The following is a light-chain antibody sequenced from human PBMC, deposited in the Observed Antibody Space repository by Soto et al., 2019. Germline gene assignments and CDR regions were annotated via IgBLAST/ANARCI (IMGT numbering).Light chain of an antibody. CDR3: QQYYNWPRA. Sequence: EIELTQSPATLSLSPGEIATPPCRASQSVSSCLAWYQQKPGQAPRIIIYEASTLTSGIPARFSGSGSGTDFTLTISSLEPEDFAVYYCQQYYNWPRAFGQGTKVDIK. CDR2: EAS. V-gene: IGKV3-11*01. J-gene: IGKJ1*01. CDR1: QSVSSC.